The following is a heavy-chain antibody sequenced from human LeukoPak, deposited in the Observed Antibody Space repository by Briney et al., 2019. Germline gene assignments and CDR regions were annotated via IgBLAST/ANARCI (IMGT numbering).Heavy chain of an antibody. CDR2: ISGSGGST. V-gene: IGHV3-23*01. J-gene: IGHJ4*02. CDR3: AKSSYYDASGYYREYYFDY. D-gene: IGHD3-22*01. Sequence: QAGGSLRLSCVPSGFSFSNYAMRWVRQAPGKGLESVSSISGSGGSTHYADSVKGRFTISRDKTKNTLYLQMNSLRAEDTAVYYCAKSSYYDASGYYREYYFDYWGQGTLVTVSS. CDR1: GFSFSNYA.